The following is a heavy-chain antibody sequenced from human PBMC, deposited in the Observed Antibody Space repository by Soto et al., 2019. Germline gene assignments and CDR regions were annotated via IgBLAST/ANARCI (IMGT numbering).Heavy chain of an antibody. CDR3: ARDQVAGTRYFDL. J-gene: IGHJ2*01. V-gene: IGHV3-21*01. CDR1: GFTSSSFS. CDR2: ISSSSSYI. Sequence: EVQLVESGGGLVKPGGSLRLSFQASGFTSSSFSMNWVRQAPGKGLEWVSSISSSSSYIYYADSVKGRFTISRDNAKNSLYLQMNSLRAEDTAVYYCARDQVAGTRYFDLWGRGTLVTVSS. D-gene: IGHD6-19*01.